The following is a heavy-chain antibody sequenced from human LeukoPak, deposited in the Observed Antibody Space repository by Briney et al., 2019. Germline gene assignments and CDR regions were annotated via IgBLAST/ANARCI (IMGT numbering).Heavy chain of an antibody. Sequence: GRSLRLSCAASGFTFSSYAVHWVRQAPGKGLEWVAVISYDGSNKYYADSVKGRFTICRDNSKNTLYLQMNSLRAEDTAVYYCARDRSYLALHFDYWGQGTLVTVSS. CDR1: GFTFSSYA. CDR2: ISYDGSNK. V-gene: IGHV3-30*01. CDR3: ARDRSYLALHFDY. J-gene: IGHJ4*02.